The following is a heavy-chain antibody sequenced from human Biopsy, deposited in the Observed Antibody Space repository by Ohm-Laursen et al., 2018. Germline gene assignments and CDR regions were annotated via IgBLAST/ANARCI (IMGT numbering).Heavy chain of an antibody. CDR2: ISARDGVV. V-gene: IGHV3-11*01. Sequence: SLRLYCSASGLIFSDYYMSWIRQAPGKGLEWIAYISARDGVVYYADSVKGRFTISRDNTNNSLYLQMTSLRPEDTAVFYCARGKYKDFSTGLPRPYHYTLDFWGPGTTVTVSS. CDR1: GLIFSDYY. D-gene: IGHD3-22*01. J-gene: IGHJ6*02. CDR3: ARGKYKDFSTGLPRPYHYTLDF.